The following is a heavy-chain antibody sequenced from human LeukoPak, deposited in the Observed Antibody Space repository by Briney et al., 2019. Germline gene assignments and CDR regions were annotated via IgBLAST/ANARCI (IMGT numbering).Heavy chain of an antibody. CDR3: ARDRGTMVRGVIKQYYFDY. CDR1: GFTFSSYW. V-gene: IGHV3-7*01. D-gene: IGHD3-10*01. Sequence: GGSLRLSCGASGFTFSSYWMSWVRQAPGKGLEWVANIKQDGSEKYYVDSVKGRFTISRDNAKNLLYMQMDSLRAEDTAVYYCARDRGTMVRGVIKQYYFDYWGQGTLVTVSS. J-gene: IGHJ4*02. CDR2: IKQDGSEK.